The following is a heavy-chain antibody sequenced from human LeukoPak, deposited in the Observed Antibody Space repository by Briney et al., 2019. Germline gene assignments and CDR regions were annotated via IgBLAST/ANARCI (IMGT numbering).Heavy chain of an antibody. CDR3: ARGGGYFDWLRHFDY. D-gene: IGHD3-9*01. V-gene: IGHV3-20*01. Sequence: GGSLRLSCAASGFTFDDYGMSWVRQAPGKGLEWVSGINWNGGSTGYADSVKGRFTISRDNAKNSLYLQMNSLRAEDTALYHCARGGGYFDWLRHFDYWGQGTLVTVSS. CDR1: GFTFDDYG. CDR2: INWNGGST. J-gene: IGHJ4*02.